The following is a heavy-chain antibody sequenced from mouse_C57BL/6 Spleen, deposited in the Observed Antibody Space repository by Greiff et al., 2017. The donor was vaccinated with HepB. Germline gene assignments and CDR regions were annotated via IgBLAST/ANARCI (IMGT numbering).Heavy chain of an antibody. Sequence: DVQLVESVAELVRPGASVKLSCTASGFNIKNTYMHWVKQRPEQGLEWIGRIDPANGNTKYAPKFQGKATITADTSSNTAYLQLSSLTSEDTAIYYCARSPTVVATGAMDYWGQGTSVTVSS. V-gene: IGHV14-3*01. CDR3: ARSPTVVATGAMDY. CDR1: GFNIKNTY. D-gene: IGHD1-1*01. J-gene: IGHJ4*01. CDR2: IDPANGNT.